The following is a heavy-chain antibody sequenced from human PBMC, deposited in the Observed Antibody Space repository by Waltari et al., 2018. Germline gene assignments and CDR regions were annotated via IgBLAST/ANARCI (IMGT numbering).Heavy chain of an antibody. CDR2: LIPFRDRA. CDR1: GGTLSSYP. J-gene: IGHJ5*02. D-gene: IGHD6-6*01. V-gene: IGHV1-69*04. Sequence: QVQLVQSGAEVKKPGSSVRVSCKASGGTLSSYPISWVRQAPGQGLEWMGRLIPFRDRANYAQRLQGRLTITADKSTNTAYMELASLTSEDTAVYYCARPTGDSTASSNWFDPWGQGTLVTVSS. CDR3: ARPTGDSTASSNWFDP.